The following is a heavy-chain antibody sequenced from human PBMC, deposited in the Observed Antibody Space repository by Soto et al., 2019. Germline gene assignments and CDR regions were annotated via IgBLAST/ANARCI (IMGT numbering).Heavy chain of an antibody. V-gene: IGHV3-74*03. CDR2: IKSDGSRT. Sequence: EAQLVQSGGGLVQPGGSIRLSCAASGFTFSTYWMHWVRQAPGKGLVWVSSIKSDGSRTPYADSVKGRFTISRDNGKNTVYLEMNSLRAEDTAVYYCARDEGDAMVRGYDTWGQGTLVAVSS. CDR1: GFTFSTYW. J-gene: IGHJ4*02. D-gene: IGHD3-10*01. CDR3: ARDEGDAMVRGYDT.